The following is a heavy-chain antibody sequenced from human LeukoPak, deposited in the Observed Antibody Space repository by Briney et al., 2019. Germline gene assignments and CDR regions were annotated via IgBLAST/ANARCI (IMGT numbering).Heavy chain of an antibody. D-gene: IGHD1-7*01. J-gene: IGHJ4*02. CDR3: ARTDIHTATTSAFLAY. CDR2: VSSSGSTM. CDR1: GFTFSSYE. V-gene: IGHV3-48*03. Sequence: PGGSLRLSCAASGFTFSSYEMNWVRQAPGKGLDWVSYVSSSGSTMYYADSVKGRFTISRDNAKNSLYLQMNSLRAEDTAVYYCARTDIHTATTSAFLAYWGQGTLVTVSS.